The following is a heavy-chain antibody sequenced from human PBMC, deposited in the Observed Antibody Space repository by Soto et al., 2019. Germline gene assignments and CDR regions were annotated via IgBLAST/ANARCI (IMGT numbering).Heavy chain of an antibody. V-gene: IGHV3-23*01. CDR2: ISGSGDST. J-gene: IGHJ6*02. D-gene: IGHD3-16*01. CDR3: AKGEAYLRFDYYGMDV. Sequence: GGSLRLSCAASGFTFSSYAMSWVRQAPGKGLEWVSAISGSGDSTYYADSVKGRFTISRDNSKNTLYLQMNSLRADDTAVYYCAKGEAYLRFDYYGMDVWGQGTTVTVSS. CDR1: GFTFSSYA.